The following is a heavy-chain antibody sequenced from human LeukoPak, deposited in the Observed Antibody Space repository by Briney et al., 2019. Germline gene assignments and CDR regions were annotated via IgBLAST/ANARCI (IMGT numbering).Heavy chain of an antibody. CDR3: AKGDSTGGRGYFDY. V-gene: IGHV3-30*18. CDR2: ISYDGSNK. D-gene: IGHD2-8*02. Sequence: PGRSLRLSCAASGFTFSSYGMHWVRQAPGKGLEWVAVISYDGSNKYYVDSVEGRFTISRDNSKNTVYLQMNSLRHEDTAVYYCAKGDSTGGRGYFDYWGQGTLVTVSA. CDR1: GFTFSSYG. J-gene: IGHJ4*02.